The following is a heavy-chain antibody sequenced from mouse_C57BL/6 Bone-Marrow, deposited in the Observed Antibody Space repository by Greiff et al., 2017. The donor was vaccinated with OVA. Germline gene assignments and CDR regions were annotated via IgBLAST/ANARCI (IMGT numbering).Heavy chain of an antibody. J-gene: IGHJ2*01. V-gene: IGHV1-52*01. Sequence: VQLQQPGAELVRPGSSVKLSCKASGYTFTSYWMHWVKQRPIQGLEWIGNIDPSDSETHYNQKFKDKATLTVDKSSSTASMQLSSLTSEDAADYYGASRDGKGYFDYWGRGTTLTVSS. CDR1: GYTFTSYW. D-gene: IGHD2-1*01. CDR3: ASRDGKGYFDY. CDR2: IDPSDSET.